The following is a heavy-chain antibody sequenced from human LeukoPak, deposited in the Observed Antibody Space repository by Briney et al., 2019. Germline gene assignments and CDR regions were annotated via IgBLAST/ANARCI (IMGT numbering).Heavy chain of an antibody. CDR3: ARASFYSSSWYYFDY. CDR1: GGSISSYY. Sequence: TSETLSLTCTVSGGSISSYYWSWIRQPPGKGLEGIGYIYYSGSTNYNPSLKSRVTISVDTSKNQFSLKLGSVTAADTAVYYCARASFYSSSWYYFDYWGQGTLVTVSS. CDR2: IYYSGST. D-gene: IGHD6-13*01. J-gene: IGHJ4*02. V-gene: IGHV4-59*01.